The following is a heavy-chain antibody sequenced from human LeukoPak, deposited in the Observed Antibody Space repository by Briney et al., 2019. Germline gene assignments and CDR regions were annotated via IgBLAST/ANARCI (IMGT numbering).Heavy chain of an antibody. V-gene: IGHV4-34*01. CDR1: GGSFSGYY. Sequence: SETLSLTCAVYGGSFSGYYWSWIRQPPGKGLEWIGEINHSGSTNCNPSLKSRVTISVDTSKNQFSLKLSSVTAADTAVYYCARLILRGRYNGYSSSWYLDYWGQGTLVTVSS. J-gene: IGHJ4*02. CDR2: INHSGST. D-gene: IGHD6-13*01. CDR3: ARLILRGRYNGYSSSWYLDY.